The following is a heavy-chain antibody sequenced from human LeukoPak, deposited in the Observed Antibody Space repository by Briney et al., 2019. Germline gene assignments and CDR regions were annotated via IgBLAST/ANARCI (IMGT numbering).Heavy chain of an antibody. V-gene: IGHV3-21*01. D-gene: IGHD3-10*01. CDR2: ISSSSSYI. Sequence: GGSLRLSCAASGFTFSSYTMNWVRQAQGKGLEWVSSISSSSSYIYYADSVKGRLTISRDNAKNSLYLQMNSLRAEDTAVYYCARDPSMVRGVISYFDYWGQGTLVTASS. CDR3: ARDPSMVRGVISYFDY. CDR1: GFTFSSYT. J-gene: IGHJ4*02.